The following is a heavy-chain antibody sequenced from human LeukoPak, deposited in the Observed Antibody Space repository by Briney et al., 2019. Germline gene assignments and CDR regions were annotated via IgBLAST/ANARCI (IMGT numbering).Heavy chain of an antibody. CDR2: IYTSGSA. Sequence: SQTLSLTCTVSGGSISSGNYYWAWIRQPAGKGLEWIGRIYTSGSANYNPSLKSRVTISVDTSKNQFSLKLSSVTAADTAVYYCARAHSIASYYYGVDVWGQGTTVTVSS. CDR3: ARAHSIASYYYGVDV. D-gene: IGHD2/OR15-2a*01. CDR1: GGSISSGNYY. J-gene: IGHJ6*02. V-gene: IGHV4-61*02.